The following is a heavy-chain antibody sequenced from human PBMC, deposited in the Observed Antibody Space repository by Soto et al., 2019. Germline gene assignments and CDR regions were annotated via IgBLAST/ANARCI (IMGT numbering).Heavy chain of an antibody. V-gene: IGHV3-30-3*01. CDR2: ISYDGSNK. CDR3: AREWLLVAFDI. J-gene: IGHJ3*02. CDR1: GFTFSSYA. Sequence: GGSLRLSCAASGFTFSSYAMHWVRQAPGKGLEWVAVISYDGSNKYYADSVKGRFTISRDNSKNTLYLQMNSLRAEDTAVYYCAREWLLVAFDIWGQGTMVTVSS. D-gene: IGHD3-22*01.